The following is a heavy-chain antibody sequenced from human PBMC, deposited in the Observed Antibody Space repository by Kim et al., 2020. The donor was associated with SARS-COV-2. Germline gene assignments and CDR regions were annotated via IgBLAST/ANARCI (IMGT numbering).Heavy chain of an antibody. Sequence: GGSLRLSCAAAGFTFSDYGFAWVRQAPGKGLQWVSGFSDSGDRTYYADSVKGRFTMSRDNSKNTLILQMNNLRVDDTAMYYCAKDAGKVRKFGAPLGRRYPRSPYDSGGRGTQVSVSS. V-gene: IGHV3-23*01. CDR3: AKDAGKVRKFGAPLGRRYPRSPYDS. CDR2: FSDSGDRT. D-gene: IGHD3-10*01. J-gene: IGHJ4*02. CDR1: GFTFSDYG.